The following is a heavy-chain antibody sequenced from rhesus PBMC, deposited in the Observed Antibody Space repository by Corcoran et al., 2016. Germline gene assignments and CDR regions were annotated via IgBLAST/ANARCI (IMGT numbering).Heavy chain of an antibody. V-gene: IGHV7-114*01. Sequence: QVQLVQSGPEVKQPGASVKVSCKASGYTFTSYGLHWVRQAHGQRLEWTGWINTDTENPTYAQGFKERCTFSLDTSMRTAYLQSTSVKAEDTAVYYCARLTTGYFEFWGQGALVIVSS. J-gene: IGHJ1*01. CDR3: ARLTTGYFEF. CDR1: GYTFTSYG. CDR2: INTDTENP. D-gene: IGHD1-14*01.